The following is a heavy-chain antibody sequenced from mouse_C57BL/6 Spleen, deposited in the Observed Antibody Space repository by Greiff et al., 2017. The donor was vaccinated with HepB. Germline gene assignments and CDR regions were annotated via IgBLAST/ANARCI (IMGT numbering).Heavy chain of an antibody. CDR2: IDPSDSYT. Sequence: QVQLQQSGAELVKPGASVKLSCKASGYTFTSYWMQWVKQRPGQGLEWIGEIDPSDSYTNYNQKFKGKATLTVDTSSSTAYMQLSSLTSEDSAVYYRARRYYGSSSTEFDYWGQGTTLTVSS. CDR1: GYTFTSYW. V-gene: IGHV1-50*01. CDR3: ARRYYGSSSTEFDY. D-gene: IGHD1-1*01. J-gene: IGHJ2*01.